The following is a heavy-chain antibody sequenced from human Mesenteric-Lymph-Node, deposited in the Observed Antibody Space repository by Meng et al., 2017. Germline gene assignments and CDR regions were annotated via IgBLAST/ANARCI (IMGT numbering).Heavy chain of an antibody. Sequence: ASVKVSCKASGYIFSNYATNWVRQAPGQGLEWMGWINPNSGGTSYAQRFQGRVTMTRDTSTSTAYMELSWLRSDDTAVYYCARVGFEWLRYYFDYWGQGTLVTVSS. CDR3: ARVGFEWLRYYFDY. CDR2: INPNSGGT. CDR1: GYIFSNYA. V-gene: IGHV1-2*02. D-gene: IGHD5-12*01. J-gene: IGHJ4*02.